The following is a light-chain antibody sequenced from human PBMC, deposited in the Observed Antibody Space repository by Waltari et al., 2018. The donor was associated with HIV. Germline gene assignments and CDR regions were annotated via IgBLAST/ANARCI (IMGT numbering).Light chain of an antibody. J-gene: IGLJ2*01. CDR1: TSNIGNNF. CDR3: AAWDSGLRSLV. Sequence: QSILTQPTTISATPGEQVTVPCSGHTSNIGNNFVSWYQQSPGTAPKLVIFENDYRASGIPDRFAGPRVGTSDSLVIRRLQPGDEADYYCAAWDSGLRSLVFGGGTKLTV. V-gene: IGLV1-51*02. CDR2: END.